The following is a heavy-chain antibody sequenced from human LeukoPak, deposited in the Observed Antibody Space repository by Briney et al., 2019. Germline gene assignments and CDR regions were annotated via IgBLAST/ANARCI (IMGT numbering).Heavy chain of an antibody. V-gene: IGHV1-18*01. Sequence: GASVKVSCKASGYTFTSYGISWVRQAPGQGLEWMGWISAYNGKTNYAQKLQGRVTMTTDTSTSTAYMELRSLRSDDTAVYYCARGADGSWTGEDGFDIWGQGTLVTVSS. J-gene: IGHJ3*02. CDR1: GYTFTSYG. D-gene: IGHD2-15*01. CDR2: ISAYNGKT. CDR3: ARGADGSWTGEDGFDI.